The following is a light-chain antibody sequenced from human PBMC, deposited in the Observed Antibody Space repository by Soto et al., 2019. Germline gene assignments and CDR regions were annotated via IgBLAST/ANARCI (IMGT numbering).Light chain of an antibody. CDR3: QVWDSSSDHDV. V-gene: IGLV3-21*02. J-gene: IGLJ1*01. CDR2: DDS. CDR1: NIGSKS. Sequence: SYELTQPPSVSVAPGQTARISCGGNNIGSKSVHWYQQKPVQAPVLVVYDDSGRPSGIPERFSGSNSGNTATLTISRVEVGDEADYYCQVWDSSSDHDVFGTGTKLTVL.